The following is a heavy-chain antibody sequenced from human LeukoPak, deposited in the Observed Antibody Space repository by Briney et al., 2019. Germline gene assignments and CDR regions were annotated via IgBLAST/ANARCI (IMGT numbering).Heavy chain of an antibody. CDR1: GYTFISYG. J-gene: IGHJ4*02. CDR2: ISAYNGNT. CDR3: ARDVSSGSWWEGETFDY. Sequence: ASVKVSCKASGYTFISYGISWVRQAPGQGLERMGWISAYNGNTKYTQKLQGRVTVTTDTSTSTAYMELRSLRSDDTAVYYCARDVSSGSWWEGETFDYWGQGTLVIVPS. V-gene: IGHV1-18*01. D-gene: IGHD1-26*01.